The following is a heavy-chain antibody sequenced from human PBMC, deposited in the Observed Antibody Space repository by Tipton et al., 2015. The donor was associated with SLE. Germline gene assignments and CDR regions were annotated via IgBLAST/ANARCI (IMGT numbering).Heavy chain of an antibody. Sequence: TLSLTCTVSGGSISSGGHYWSWIRQPPGKGLEWIGEINHSGSTNYNPSLKSRVTISVDTSKNQFSLKLSSVTAADTAVYYCARGHERHYDSPNFDIWGQGTMVTVS. CDR3: ARGHERHYDSPNFDI. CDR2: INHSGST. V-gene: IGHV4-39*07. J-gene: IGHJ3*02. D-gene: IGHD5-12*01. CDR1: GGSISSGGHY.